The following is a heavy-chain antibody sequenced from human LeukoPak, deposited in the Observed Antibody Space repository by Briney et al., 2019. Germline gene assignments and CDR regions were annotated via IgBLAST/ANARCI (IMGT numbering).Heavy chain of an antibody. CDR1: GYTFTSYG. D-gene: IGHD3-10*01. CDR2: ISAYNGNT. Sequence: GASVKVSCKASGYTFTSYGISWVRQAPGQGLEWMGWISAYNGNTNYAQKLQGRVTMTTDTSTSTAYMELRSLRSDDTAVYYCASGGNMVRGVIIQTPPIDYWGQGTLVTVSS. J-gene: IGHJ4*02. V-gene: IGHV1-18*01. CDR3: ASGGNMVRGVIIQTPPIDY.